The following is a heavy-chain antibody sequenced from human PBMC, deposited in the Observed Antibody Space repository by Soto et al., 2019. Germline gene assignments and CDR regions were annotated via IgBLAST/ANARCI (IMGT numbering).Heavy chain of an antibody. J-gene: IGHJ6*02. V-gene: IGHV1-69*06. CDR1: GGTFSSYA. D-gene: IGHD1-26*01. Sequence: ASVKVSCKASGGTFSSYAISCVRQAPGQGLEWMGGIIPIFGTANYAQKFQGRVTITADKSTSTAYMELSSLRSEDTAVYYCARKATGGTDYHYYGMDVWGQGTTVTVSS. CDR3: ARKATGGTDYHYYGMDV. CDR2: IIPIFGTA.